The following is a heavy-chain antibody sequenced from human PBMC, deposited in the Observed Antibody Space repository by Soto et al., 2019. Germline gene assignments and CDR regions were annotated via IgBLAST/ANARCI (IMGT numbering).Heavy chain of an antibody. CDR3: AHDQEYSTSGLYWFDL. CDR2: ISAYNGDT. D-gene: IGHD6-6*01. Sequence: VQLVQSGAAVKKPGASVKVSCKASGYTLTSYGITWVRQAPGQDLAWIGWISAYNGDTKYAQRLQGRVTMTTDTSTSTVYMELKSLKSDDTAVYYCAHDQEYSTSGLYWFDLWGQGTLVTVSS. J-gene: IGHJ5*02. V-gene: IGHV1-18*04. CDR1: GYTLTSYG.